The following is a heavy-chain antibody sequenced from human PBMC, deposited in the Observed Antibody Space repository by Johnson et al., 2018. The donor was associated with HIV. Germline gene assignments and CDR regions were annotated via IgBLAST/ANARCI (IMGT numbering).Heavy chain of an antibody. J-gene: IGHJ3*02. V-gene: IGHV3-74*02. CDR3: TRATYSNAKAHAFDI. Sequence: VQLVESGGGVVQPGRSLRLSCAASGFTFSSYGMHWVRQAPGKGLVWVSRINSEGSSTTYADSVKGRFTISRDNAKNTLYLQMNSLRAEDTAVYYCTRATYSNAKAHAFDIWGQGTMVTVSS. CDR1: GFTFSSYG. D-gene: IGHD6-13*01. CDR2: INSEGSST.